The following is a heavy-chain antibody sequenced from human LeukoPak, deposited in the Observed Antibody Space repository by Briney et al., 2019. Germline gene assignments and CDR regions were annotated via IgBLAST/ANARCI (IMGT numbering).Heavy chain of an antibody. J-gene: IGHJ4*02. Sequence: GGSLRLSCAASGFTFSSYGMHWVRQAPGKGLEWVAVISYDGSNKYYADSVKGRFTISRDNSKNTLYQQMNSLRAEDTAVYYCAKDAKYCSSTSCYTTIDYWGQGTLVTVSS. D-gene: IGHD2-2*02. V-gene: IGHV3-30*18. CDR2: ISYDGSNK. CDR1: GFTFSSYG. CDR3: AKDAKYCSSTSCYTTIDY.